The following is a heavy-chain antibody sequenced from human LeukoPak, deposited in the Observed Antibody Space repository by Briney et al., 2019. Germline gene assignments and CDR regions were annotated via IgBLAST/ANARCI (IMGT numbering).Heavy chain of an antibody. CDR3: ARQGGSGLFDF. CDR1: GFDFSSSS. CDR2: IRPADSDT. Sequence: GESLKISCKGSGFDFSSSSIGWVRQMPGKGLEWMTIIRPADSDTRYSSSFRGQVTISDDKSISTAYLQWSSLKASDTAMYYCARQGGSGLFDFWGQGTLVTVSS. J-gene: IGHJ4*02. V-gene: IGHV5-51*01. D-gene: IGHD3-10*01.